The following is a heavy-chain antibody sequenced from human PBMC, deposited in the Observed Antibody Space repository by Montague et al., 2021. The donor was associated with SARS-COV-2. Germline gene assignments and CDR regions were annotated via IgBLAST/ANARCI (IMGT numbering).Heavy chain of an antibody. J-gene: IGHJ3*01. CDR3: ARVKLYFDSSCSPSDFDF. D-gene: IGHD3-22*01. CDR1: GGSITNNIDY. V-gene: IGHV4-39*02. Sequence: SETLSLTCTVSGGSITNNIDYWAWIRQPPGKGLEWIGSIYYTGNTYYNPSLKSRVTISVVTSKNHVTLKLSSVTAAETAVYYCARVKLYFDSSCSPSDFDFWGQGTKVTVSS. CDR2: IYYTGNT.